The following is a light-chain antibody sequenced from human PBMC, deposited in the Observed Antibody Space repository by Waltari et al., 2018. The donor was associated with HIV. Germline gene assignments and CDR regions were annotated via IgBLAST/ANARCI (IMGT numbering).Light chain of an antibody. CDR2: DSS. CDR3: QQYSDWPRA. J-gene: IGKJ1*01. V-gene: IGKV3-15*01. Sequence: VVTQVPAALSAPPGERASLSCIASQSVSTNLAWYHQVSGQAPRLLISDSSNRATGVPDRFSGSGSGTHFTLTISSLQSEDSGVYYCQQYSDWPRAFGLGTKVEV. CDR1: QSVSTN.